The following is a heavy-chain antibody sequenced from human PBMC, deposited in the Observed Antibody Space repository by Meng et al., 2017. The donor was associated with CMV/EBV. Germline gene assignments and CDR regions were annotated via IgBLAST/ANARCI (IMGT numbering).Heavy chain of an antibody. V-gene: IGHV3-23*01. J-gene: IGHJ4*02. Sequence: GGLLRSPCAALGSTFSSHAMSWFRQAPGKGLEWVSAISGSGGSTYHADSVEGRFTISRHNSKNTQYLQMNSQSAEDTAVYYYAKDRTVAGKYYFDYWGQGTLVTVSS. CDR3: AKDRTVAGKYYFDY. D-gene: IGHD6-19*01. CDR2: ISGSGGST. CDR1: GSTFSSHA.